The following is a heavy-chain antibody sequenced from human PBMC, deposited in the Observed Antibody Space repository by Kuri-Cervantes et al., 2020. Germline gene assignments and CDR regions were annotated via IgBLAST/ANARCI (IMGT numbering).Heavy chain of an antibody. CDR2: IYSGGST. J-gene: IGHJ4*02. D-gene: IGHD3-16*01. CDR1: GFTVSSNY. Sequence: GESLKISCAASGFTVSSNYMSWVRQAPGKGLEWVSVIYSGGSTYYADSVKGRSTISRDNSKNTLYLQMNSLRAEDTAVYYCARDWGGDYSDYWGQGTLVTVSS. V-gene: IGHV3-53*01. CDR3: ARDWGGDYSDY.